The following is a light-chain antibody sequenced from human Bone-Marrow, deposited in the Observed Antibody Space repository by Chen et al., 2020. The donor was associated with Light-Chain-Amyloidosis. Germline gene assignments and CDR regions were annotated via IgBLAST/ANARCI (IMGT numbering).Light chain of an antibody. CDR1: DLPTKY. Sequence: SYELTQPPSVSVSPGQTARITCSGDDLPTKYAYWYQQKPGQAPVLVINRDNERPSGIAERVSGSSSGTTATLTISGVQAEDEDDYHCQSADSSGTYEVIFGGGTKLTVL. J-gene: IGLJ2*01. CDR2: RDN. CDR3: QSADSSGTYEVI. V-gene: IGLV3-25*03.